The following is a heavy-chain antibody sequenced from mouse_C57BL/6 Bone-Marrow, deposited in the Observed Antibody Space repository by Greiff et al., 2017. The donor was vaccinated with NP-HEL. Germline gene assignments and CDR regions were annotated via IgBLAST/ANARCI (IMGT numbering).Heavy chain of an antibody. J-gene: IGHJ4*01. CDR1: GYAFSSYW. CDR2: IYPGDGDT. V-gene: IGHV1-80*01. CDR3: ARDPYYAMDY. Sequence: VKLQESGAELVKPGASVKISCKASGYAFSSYWMNWVKQRPGKGLEWIGQIYPGDGDTNYNGKFKGKATLTADKSSSTAYMQLSSLTSEDSAVYFCARDPYYAMDYWGQGTSVTVSS.